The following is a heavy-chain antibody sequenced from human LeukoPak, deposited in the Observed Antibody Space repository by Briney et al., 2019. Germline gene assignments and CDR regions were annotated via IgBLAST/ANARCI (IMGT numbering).Heavy chain of an antibody. CDR1: GYTFTGYY. J-gene: IGHJ6*02. D-gene: IGHD2-15*01. Sequence: SVKVSCKASGYTFTGYYMHWVRQAPGQGLEWMGRIIPILGIANYAQKFQGRVTITADKSTSTAYMELSSLRSEDTAVYYCARDCSGGSCYYYYGMDVWGQGTTVTVSS. CDR3: ARDCSGGSCYYYYGMDV. CDR2: IIPILGIA. V-gene: IGHV1-69*04.